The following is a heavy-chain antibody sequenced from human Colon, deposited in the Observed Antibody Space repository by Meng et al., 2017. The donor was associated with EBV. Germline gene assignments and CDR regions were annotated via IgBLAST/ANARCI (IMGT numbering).Heavy chain of an antibody. V-gene: IGHV4-4*02. CDR3: ARGKQDAWELLAY. D-gene: IGHD1-26*01. CDR2: IDDSGST. Sequence: PPPESGPGLVKPSGPRSLTCGVFGVSISSNIRWTWVRQPPGKGLEWIGDIDDSGSTNYNPSLNSRISISLDKSKNHFSLKVNSVTAADTAVYYCARGKQDAWELLAYWGQGALVTVSS. CDR1: GVSISSNIR. J-gene: IGHJ4*02.